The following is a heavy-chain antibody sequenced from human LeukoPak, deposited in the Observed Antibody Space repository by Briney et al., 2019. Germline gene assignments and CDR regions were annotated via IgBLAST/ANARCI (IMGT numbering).Heavy chain of an antibody. CDR1: GGSISSCGYY. Sequence: SQTLSLTCTVSGGSISSCGYYWSWIRQHPGPGLEWIGYIYYSGSTYYNPSLKSRVTISVDTSKNQFSLKLSSVTAPDTAVYYCARGMVNDIRIAAAPDFDYWGQGTLVTVSS. V-gene: IGHV4-31*03. CDR2: IYYSGST. D-gene: IGHD6-13*01. CDR3: ARGMVNDIRIAAAPDFDY. J-gene: IGHJ4*02.